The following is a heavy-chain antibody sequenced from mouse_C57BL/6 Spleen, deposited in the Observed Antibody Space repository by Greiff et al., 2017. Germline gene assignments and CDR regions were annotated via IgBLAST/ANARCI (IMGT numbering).Heavy chain of an antibody. D-gene: IGHD4-1*01. V-gene: IGHV1-4*01. Sequence: QVQLKESGAELARPGASVKMSCKASGYTFTSYTMHWVKQRPGQGLEWIGYINPSSGYTKYNQKFKDKATLTADKSSSTAYMQLSSLTSEDSAVYYCADWAHFDYWGQGTTLTVSS. J-gene: IGHJ2*01. CDR3: ADWAHFDY. CDR2: INPSSGYT. CDR1: GYTFTSYT.